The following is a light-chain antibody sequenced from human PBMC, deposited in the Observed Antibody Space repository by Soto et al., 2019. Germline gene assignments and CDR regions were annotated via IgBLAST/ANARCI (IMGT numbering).Light chain of an antibody. Sequence: QSSLTQPASLSGSPGQSITISCTGTSSDVGLYDYVSWYQQHPGKAPQLMIYAVSNRPSGVSNRFSASKSGNTASLFISGLQAEDEADYYCRSYTSDSSYVFGYGTKVTVL. J-gene: IGLJ1*01. CDR2: AVS. CDR1: SSDVGLYDY. V-gene: IGLV2-14*01. CDR3: RSYTSDSSYV.